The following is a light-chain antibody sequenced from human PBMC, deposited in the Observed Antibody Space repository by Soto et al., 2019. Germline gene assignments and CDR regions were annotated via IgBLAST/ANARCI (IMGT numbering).Light chain of an antibody. J-gene: IGLJ3*02. CDR3: QSYDSSLSAWV. CDR1: SSNIGAGYD. Sequence: QAVVTQPPSVSGAPGQRVTISCTESSSNIGAGYDVQWYQQLPGTAPKLLIYANSNRPSGVPDRFSGSKSGTSASLAITGLHAEDEADYYCQSYDSSLSAWVFGGGIKVTVL. CDR2: ANS. V-gene: IGLV1-40*01.